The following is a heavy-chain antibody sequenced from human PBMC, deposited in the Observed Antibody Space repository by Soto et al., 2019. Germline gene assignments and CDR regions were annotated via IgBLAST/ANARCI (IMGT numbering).Heavy chain of an antibody. CDR2: INVSGGSA. V-gene: IGHV1-46*03. CDR3: TRGIAAAGTAWFDP. D-gene: IGHD6-13*01. Sequence: PSVKVSGNAAGDTVASYYMHWVRQAPGQGLEWMGIINVSGGSAIYAQKFQGRVTMTRDTSTSTVYMELSSLRSEDTAVYYCTRGIAAAGTAWFDPWG. CDR1: GDTVASYY. J-gene: IGHJ5*02.